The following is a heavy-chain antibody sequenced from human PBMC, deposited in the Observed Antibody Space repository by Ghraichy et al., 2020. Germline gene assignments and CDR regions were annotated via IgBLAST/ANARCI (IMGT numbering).Heavy chain of an antibody. V-gene: IGHV3-23*01. D-gene: IGHD2-2*01. J-gene: IGHJ2*01. CDR3: AKSVGYCSSTSCYGWYFDL. CDR1: GFTFSSYA. Sequence: GGSLRLSCAASGFTFSSYAMSWVRQAPGKGLEWVSAISGSGGSTYYADSVKGRFTISRDNSKNTLYLQMNSLRAEDTAVYYCAKSVGYCSSTSCYGWYFDLWGRGTLVTVSS. CDR2: ISGSGGST.